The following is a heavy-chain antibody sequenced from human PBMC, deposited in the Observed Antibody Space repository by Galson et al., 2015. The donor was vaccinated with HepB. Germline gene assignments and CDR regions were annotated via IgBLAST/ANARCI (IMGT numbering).Heavy chain of an antibody. V-gene: IGHV3-74*01. CDR3: ARDKSGGQYYLDY. D-gene: IGHD1-26*01. Sequence: SLRLSCAASGFTFSSYWMHWVRQVPGKGLVWVARIHSDGSSTSYADSVKGRFTISRDNAKNTLYLQMNSLRAEETAVYYCARDKSGGQYYLDYWGQGTLLPVSS. J-gene: IGHJ4*02. CDR1: GFTFSSYW. CDR2: IHSDGSST.